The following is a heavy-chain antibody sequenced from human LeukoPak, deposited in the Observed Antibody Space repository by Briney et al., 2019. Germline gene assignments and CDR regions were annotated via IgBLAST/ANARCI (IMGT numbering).Heavy chain of an antibody. V-gene: IGHV3-23*01. Sequence: GGSLRLSCAASGFTFSSYAMSWVRQAPAKGLEWVSTISGSGGSTHYADSVKGRFTISRGNSKNTLYLQMNSLRAEDTAQYYCVTGSGYSGYGYFDYWGQGSLVTVSS. D-gene: IGHD5-12*01. CDR2: ISGSGGST. CDR3: VTGSGYSGYGYFDY. J-gene: IGHJ4*02. CDR1: GFTFSSYA.